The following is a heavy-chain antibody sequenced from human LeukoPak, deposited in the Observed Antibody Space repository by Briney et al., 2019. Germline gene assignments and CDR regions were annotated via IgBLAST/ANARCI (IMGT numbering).Heavy chain of an antibody. D-gene: IGHD3-3*01. CDR2: IYYSGST. J-gene: IGHJ6*02. V-gene: IGHV4-61*01. CDR1: GGSISSSSYY. CDR3: ARGRPYYDFWSGYYSRYYYYGMDV. Sequence: SETLSLTCTVSGGSISSSSYYWSWIRQPPGKGLEWIGYIYYSGSTNYNPSLKSRVTISVDTSKNQFSLKLSSVTAADTAVYYCARGRPYYDFWSGYYSRYYYYGMDVWGQGTTVTVSS.